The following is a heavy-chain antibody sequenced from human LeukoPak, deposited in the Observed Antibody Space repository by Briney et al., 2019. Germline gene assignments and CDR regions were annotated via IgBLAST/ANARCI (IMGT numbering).Heavy chain of an antibody. V-gene: IGHV3-30-3*01. J-gene: IGHJ3*02. CDR3: AVGLTI. CDR1: GFTFENYA. Sequence: GGSLRLSCAASGFTFENYAMHWVRQAPGKGLEWVALISNDGTNKYYADSVKGRFTMSRDNSKSTVYLQVNSLRAEDTAVYYCAVGLTIWGQGTMVTVSS. D-gene: IGHD1-26*01. CDR2: ISNDGTNK.